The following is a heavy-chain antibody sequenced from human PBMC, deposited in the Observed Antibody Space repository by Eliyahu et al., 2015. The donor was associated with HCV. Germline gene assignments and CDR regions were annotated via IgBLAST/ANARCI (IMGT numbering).Heavy chain of an antibody. CDR1: GFTFDDYA. V-gene: IGHV3-9*01. Sequence: EVQLVESGGGLVQPGRSLRLSCAASGFTFDDYAMHWVRQAPGKGLGWVSGISWNSGSIGYADSVKGRFTISRDNAKNSLYLQMNSLRAEDTALYYCAKLLWFGELPGHDAFDIWGQGTMVTVSS. CDR3: AKLLWFGELPGHDAFDI. D-gene: IGHD3-10*01. J-gene: IGHJ3*02. CDR2: ISWNSGSI.